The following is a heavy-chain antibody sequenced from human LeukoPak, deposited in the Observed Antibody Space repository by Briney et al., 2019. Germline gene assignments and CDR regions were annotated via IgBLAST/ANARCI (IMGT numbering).Heavy chain of an antibody. V-gene: IGHV4-34*01. CDR3: AATYYYSMDV. J-gene: IGHJ6*03. CDR2: INHSGRT. Sequence: SETMSPTGAVDDGSFSGCYGRWIRQPAGGGVEWTGQINHSGRTNSNPTLKTPVKISVATSQTHFSLTLSSVTAADSAVYYCAATYYYSMDVWGKGTTVTVSS. CDR1: DGSFSGCY.